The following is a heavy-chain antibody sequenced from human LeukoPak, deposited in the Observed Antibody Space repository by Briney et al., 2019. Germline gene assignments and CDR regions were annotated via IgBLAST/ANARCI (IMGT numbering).Heavy chain of an antibody. CDR1: GFTVSSNY. Sequence: PGGSLRLSCTASGFTVSSNYMSWVRQAPGKGLEWVSGVSDSGTMTYYARSVKGRFTISRDNSKNTMYLQMNSLRAEDTAIYYCAKYSRYDYVGQIDYWGQGTLVTVSS. J-gene: IGHJ4*02. CDR2: VSDSGTMT. CDR3: AKYSRYDYVGQIDY. D-gene: IGHD4-17*01. V-gene: IGHV3-23*01.